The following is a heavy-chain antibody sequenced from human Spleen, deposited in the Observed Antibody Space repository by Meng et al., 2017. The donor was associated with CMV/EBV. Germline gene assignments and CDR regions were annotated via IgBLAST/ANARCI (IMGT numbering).Heavy chain of an antibody. CDR1: GGSISSGDYY. V-gene: IGHV4-30-4*08. J-gene: IGHJ4*02. Sequence: SETLSLTCTVSGGSISSGDYYWSWIRQPPGKGLEWIGYIYYSGSTFYNSSLKSRVTISVDTSKNQFSLKLSSVTAADTAVYYCARGRVIYKYYFDYWGQGTLVTVSS. D-gene: IGHD2-21*01. CDR2: IYYSGST. CDR3: ARGRVIYKYYFDY.